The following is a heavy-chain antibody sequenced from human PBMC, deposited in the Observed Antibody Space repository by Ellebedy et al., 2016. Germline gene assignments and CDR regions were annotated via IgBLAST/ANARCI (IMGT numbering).Heavy chain of an antibody. V-gene: IGHV2-5*01. CDR1: GFSLSTSAVV. CDR2: IYGNDDK. Sequence: SGPTLVKPTQTLTLTCTFSGFSLSTSAVVVGWVRQPPGRAPEWLAFIYGNDDKRYRPSLRSRLTITKDTSKNQVVLTMTNMDPVDTATYFCAHKSIYREVDYWGQGTLVIVSS. J-gene: IGHJ4*02. D-gene: IGHD3-3*01. CDR3: AHKSIYREVDY.